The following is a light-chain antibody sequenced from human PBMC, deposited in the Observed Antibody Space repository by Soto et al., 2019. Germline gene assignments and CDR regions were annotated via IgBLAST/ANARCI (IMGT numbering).Light chain of an antibody. CDR1: SSDVGGYNY. CDR2: EVS. V-gene: IGLV2-14*01. CDR3: SSYTSSHTYV. J-gene: IGLJ1*01. Sequence: QSVLTQPASVSGSPGQSITVSCTGTSSDVGGYNYVSWYQQHPGKAPKLMIYEVSNRPSGVSNHFSGSKSGNTASLTISGLQAEDEADYFCSSYTSSHTYVFGSGTKLTVL.